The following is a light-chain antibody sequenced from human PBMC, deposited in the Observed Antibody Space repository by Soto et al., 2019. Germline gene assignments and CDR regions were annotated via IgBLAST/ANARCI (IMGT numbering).Light chain of an antibody. Sequence: QTVVTQAPSFSVSPGGTVILTCGLTSGSVSTSYYPSWYQQSPGLAPRTLIYNTTTRSSGVPDRFSGSILGNKAALTITGPQSDDESDYLCALYVGSGTVVFGGGTKRTFL. J-gene: IGLJ2*01. CDR1: SGSVSTSYY. CDR2: NTT. V-gene: IGLV8-61*01. CDR3: ALYVGSGTVV.